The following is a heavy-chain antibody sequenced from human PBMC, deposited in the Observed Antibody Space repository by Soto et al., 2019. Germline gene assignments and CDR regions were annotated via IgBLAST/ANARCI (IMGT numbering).Heavy chain of an antibody. CDR3: AKRNPYGPRGENYYYYYGMDV. V-gene: IGHV3-23*01. J-gene: IGHJ6*02. CDR1: GFTFSSYV. CDR2: ISGSGGST. D-gene: IGHD3-16*01. Sequence: LRLSCAASGFTFSSYVMSWVRQAPGKGLEWVSAISGSGGSTYYADSVKGRFTISRDNSKNTLYLQMNSLRAEDTAVYYCAKRNPYGPRGENYYYYYGMDVWGQGTTVTVSS.